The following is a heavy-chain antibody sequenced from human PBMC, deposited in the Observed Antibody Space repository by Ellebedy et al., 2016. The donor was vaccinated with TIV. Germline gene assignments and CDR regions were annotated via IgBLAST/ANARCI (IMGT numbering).Heavy chain of an antibody. Sequence: GESLKISCAAWGFSFSNFWMSWFRQTPGKGLEWVGRIKSKRDGETTEYAAPVKGRFTISRDDSDNMLSLQMNSLKAEDTAVYYCTTGFSTAWHDHCWGQGTLVIVSS. CDR3: TTGFSTAWHDHC. D-gene: IGHD3-3*01. CDR1: GFSFSNFW. V-gene: IGHV3-15*01. CDR2: IKSKRDGETT. J-gene: IGHJ4*02.